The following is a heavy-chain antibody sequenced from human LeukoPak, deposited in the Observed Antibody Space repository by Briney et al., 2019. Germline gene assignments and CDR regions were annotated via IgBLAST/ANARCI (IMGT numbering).Heavy chain of an antibody. CDR2: INSSGGDT. Sequence: GGSLRLSCAASGYVFSSYAMGWVRLAPGKGLEWVSTINSSGGDTYYADSVKGRFTISRDNSENTLFLQMNSLRAEDTAIYYCAKEITGTYDYWGQGTLVTVSS. CDR1: GYVFSSYA. J-gene: IGHJ4*02. D-gene: IGHD1-7*01. CDR3: AKEITGTYDY. V-gene: IGHV3-23*01.